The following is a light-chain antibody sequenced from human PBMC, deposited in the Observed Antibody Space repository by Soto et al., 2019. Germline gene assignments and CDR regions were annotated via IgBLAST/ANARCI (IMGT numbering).Light chain of an antibody. J-gene: IGKJ2*01. V-gene: IGKV2-30*01. CDR2: KVS. CDR1: QSLVFSDGDTY. CDR3: MQGTHWPPT. Sequence: DVVMTQSPLSLPVTLGQSASISCRSRQSLVFSDGDTYLSWFHQRPGQSPRRLIYKVSNRDSGGPDRFGGSGSGTDFTLKISRVESDDVGVYYCMQGTHWPPTFGQGTKLEIK.